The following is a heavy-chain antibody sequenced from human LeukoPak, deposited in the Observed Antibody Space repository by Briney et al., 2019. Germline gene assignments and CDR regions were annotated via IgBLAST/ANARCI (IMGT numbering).Heavy chain of an antibody. CDR1: GGSISSYY. Sequence: SETLSLTCTVSGGSISSYYWSWIRQPPGKGLEWIGYIYYSGSTYYNPSLKSRVTISVDTSKNQFSLKLSSVTAADTAVYYCARASGDYEYWGQGTLVTVSS. J-gene: IGHJ4*02. V-gene: IGHV4-59*08. D-gene: IGHD4-17*01. CDR2: IYYSGST. CDR3: ARASGDYEY.